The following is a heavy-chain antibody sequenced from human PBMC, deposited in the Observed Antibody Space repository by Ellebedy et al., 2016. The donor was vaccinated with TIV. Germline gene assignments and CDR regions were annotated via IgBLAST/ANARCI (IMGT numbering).Heavy chain of an antibody. J-gene: IGHJ4*02. CDR3: ARLITMSAKPYFDY. D-gene: IGHD3-22*01. CDR2: IQQDGSEK. CDR1: RFTFSSYW. V-gene: IGHV3-7*03. Sequence: GGSLRLSXAASRFTFSSYWMSWVRQAPGKGLEWVANIQQDGSEKYYVDSVKGRFTISRDNAKNSLYLQMNSLRAKDTAVYYCARLITMSAKPYFDYWGQGTLVTVSS.